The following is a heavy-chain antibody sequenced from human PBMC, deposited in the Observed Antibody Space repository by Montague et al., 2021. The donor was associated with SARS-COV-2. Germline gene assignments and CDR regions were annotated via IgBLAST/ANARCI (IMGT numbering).Heavy chain of an antibody. CDR1: GGSISSSSYY. CDR2: IYYSGST. CDR3: ARQKMGSVTIFGVVMHGKSFDP. Sequence: SETLSLTCTVSGGSISSSSYYWGWIRQPPGKGLEWIGNIYYSGSTYYNPSLKSRVTISIDTSKNQFSLKLSSVTAADTPVYYCARQKMGSVTIFGVVMHGKSFDPWGQGTLVTVSS. V-gene: IGHV4-39*01. D-gene: IGHD3-3*01. J-gene: IGHJ5*02.